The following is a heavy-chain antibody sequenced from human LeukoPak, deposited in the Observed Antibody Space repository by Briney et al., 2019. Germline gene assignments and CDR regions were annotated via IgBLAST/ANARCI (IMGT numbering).Heavy chain of an antibody. CDR3: AKGRTIFGVVTPSFDY. D-gene: IGHD3-3*01. CDR1: GFTFSSYG. Sequence: GGSLRLSCAASGFTFSSYGMHWVRQAPGKGLEWVAFIRYDGSNKYYADSVKGRFTISRDNSKNTLYLQMNSLRAEDTAVYYCAKGRTIFGVVTPSFDYWGQGTLVTVSS. CDR2: IRYDGSNK. V-gene: IGHV3-30*02. J-gene: IGHJ4*02.